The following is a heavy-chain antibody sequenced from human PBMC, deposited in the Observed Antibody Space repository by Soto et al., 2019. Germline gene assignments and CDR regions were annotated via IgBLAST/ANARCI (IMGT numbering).Heavy chain of an antibody. CDR1: GFTFSSYW. CDR3: DSRRGSSGWTTTFDY. J-gene: IGHJ4*02. CDR2: ITSDGSIT. V-gene: IGHV3-74*01. Sequence: EVQLVESGGGLVQPGGSLRLSCAASGFTFSSYWMHWVRQAPGKGLVWVSSITSDGSITSYADSVKCRVTISRDNAKKALYLHMNSLRDKDTAMYYYDSRRGSSGWTTTFDYWGQGTLVTVSS. D-gene: IGHD6-19*01.